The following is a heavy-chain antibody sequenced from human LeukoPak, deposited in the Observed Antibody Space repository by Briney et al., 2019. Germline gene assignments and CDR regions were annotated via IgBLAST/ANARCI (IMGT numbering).Heavy chain of an antibody. D-gene: IGHD3-10*01. CDR1: GYTFTSYG. Sequence: GASVKVSCKASGYTFTSYGISWVRQAPGQGLEWMGWISAYNGNTNYAQKLQGRVTMTTDTSTSTVYMELRSLRSDDTAVYYCARDRRYYYGSGSPPVYFDYWGQGTLVTVSS. CDR3: ARDRRYYYGSGSPPVYFDY. V-gene: IGHV1-18*01. J-gene: IGHJ4*02. CDR2: ISAYNGNT.